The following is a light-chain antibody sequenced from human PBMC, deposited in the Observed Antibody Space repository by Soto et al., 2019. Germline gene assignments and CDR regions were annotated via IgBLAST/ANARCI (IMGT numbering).Light chain of an antibody. CDR3: TQGTHWPRT. CDR2: EVS. CDR1: QTLVHSGGNTY. J-gene: IGKJ1*01. V-gene: IGKV2-30*02. Sequence: DVVMTQSPLSLPVTLGQPASMSCRSSQTLVHSGGNTYLSWFQQRPGQSPRRLIYEVSNRDSGVPDRLSGSGSGTDFTLKITKVEAADVGLYYCTQGTHWPRTFGQGTKVEI.